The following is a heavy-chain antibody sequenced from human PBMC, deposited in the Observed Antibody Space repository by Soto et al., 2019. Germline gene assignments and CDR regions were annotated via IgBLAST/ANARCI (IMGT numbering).Heavy chain of an antibody. CDR3: AREFAFDWLLSGFRSHFDH. Sequence: GGYLRLYCPASVFTFSTHGVHWVRQVPGKGLAWVARINTGGSATSYADSVEGRFTISRDNASNTVYLQMNGLGVEDTALYYCAREFAFDWLLSGFRSHFDHWAEGSLVTVSS. J-gene: IGHJ5*02. CDR2: INTGGSAT. V-gene: IGHV3-74*01. D-gene: IGHD3-9*01. CDR1: VFTFSTHG.